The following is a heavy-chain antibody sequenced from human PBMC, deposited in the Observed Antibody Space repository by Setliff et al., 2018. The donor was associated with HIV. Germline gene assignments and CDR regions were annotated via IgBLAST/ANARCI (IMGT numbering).Heavy chain of an antibody. CDR2: IIHTGST. CDR3: ARGRSCSSSSCYLVYYYYYGMDV. Sequence: LSLPCAVYGGSFSGYYWSWIRQPPGKGLEWIGEIIHTGSTNYNPSLKSRVTISVDTSKNQFSLRLSSVTAADTAVYYCARGRSCSSSSCYLVYYYYYGMDVWGHGSTVTVSS. CDR1: GGSFSGYY. V-gene: IGHV4-34*01. J-gene: IGHJ6*02. D-gene: IGHD2-2*01.